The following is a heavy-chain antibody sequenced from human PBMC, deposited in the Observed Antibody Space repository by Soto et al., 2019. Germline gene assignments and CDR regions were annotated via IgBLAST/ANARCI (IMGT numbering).Heavy chain of an antibody. Sequence: GESLKISCKGSGYSFTSYWIGWVRQMPGKGLEWMGIIYPGDSDTRYSPSFQGQVAISADKSISTAYLQWSSLKASDTAMYYCAGPSSPASYYYYGMDFPGQGTMVTVSS. V-gene: IGHV5-51*01. J-gene: IGHJ6*02. D-gene: IGHD6-13*01. CDR3: AGPSSPASYYYYGMDF. CDR2: IYPGDSDT. CDR1: GYSFTSYW.